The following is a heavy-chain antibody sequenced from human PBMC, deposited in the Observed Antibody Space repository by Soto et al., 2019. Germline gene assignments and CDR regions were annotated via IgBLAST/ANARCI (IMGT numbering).Heavy chain of an antibody. Sequence: GGSLRLSCAASGFSFSHYSMIWVRQAPGKGLEWLSYISSESGTIYYAESVKGRFTVSRDNAKNSLSLQMNILRDEDAAVYYCARAVLRFLERPPLGMDVWGQGTTVTVSS. CDR1: GFSFSHYS. D-gene: IGHD3-3*01. V-gene: IGHV3-48*02. J-gene: IGHJ6*02. CDR2: ISSESGTI. CDR3: ARAVLRFLERPPLGMDV.